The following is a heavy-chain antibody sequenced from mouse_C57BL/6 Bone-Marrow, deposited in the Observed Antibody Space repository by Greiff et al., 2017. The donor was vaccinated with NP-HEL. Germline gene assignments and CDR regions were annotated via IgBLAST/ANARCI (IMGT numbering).Heavy chain of an antibody. CDR2: IDPNSGGT. V-gene: IGHV1-72*01. Sequence: QVQLQQPVAALVNPVASVQLSCKASGYPFPNYWMHWVKQRPGRGLAWIGRIDPNSGGTKYTEKFKSKATLTVDKPSSTAYMQLSSLTSEDSAVYYCARYYYGSGYFDYWGQGTTLTVSS. CDR3: ARYYYGSGYFDY. D-gene: IGHD1-1*01. CDR1: GYPFPNYW. J-gene: IGHJ2*01.